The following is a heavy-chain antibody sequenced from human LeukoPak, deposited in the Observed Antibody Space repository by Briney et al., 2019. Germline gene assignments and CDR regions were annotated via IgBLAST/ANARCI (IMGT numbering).Heavy chain of an antibody. CDR1: GDSISRHY. CDR3: ARGRLIAGATVFDY. CDR2: IYCSGST. J-gene: IGHJ4*02. Sequence: PSETPSLTCTVSGDSISRHYWSWIRQPPGKGLEWIGCIYCSGSTSYNPSLKSRVTISVDTSNNQFSLKLTSMTAADTAVYFCARGRLIAGATVFDYWGQGTLVTVSS. V-gene: IGHV4-59*11. D-gene: IGHD1-26*01.